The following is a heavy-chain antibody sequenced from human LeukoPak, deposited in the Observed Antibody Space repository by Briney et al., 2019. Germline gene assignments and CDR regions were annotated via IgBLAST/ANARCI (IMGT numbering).Heavy chain of an antibody. D-gene: IGHD5-18*01. CDR1: GFTVSSNY. J-gene: IGHJ4*02. CDR3: AKESSYGSLDY. Sequence: GSLRLSCAASGFTVSSNYMSWVRQAPGKGLEWVSAISGSGGSTYYADSMKGRFTISRDNSKNTLYLQMNSLRAEDTAVYYCAKESSYGSLDYWGQGTLVTVSS. V-gene: IGHV3-23*01. CDR2: ISGSGGST.